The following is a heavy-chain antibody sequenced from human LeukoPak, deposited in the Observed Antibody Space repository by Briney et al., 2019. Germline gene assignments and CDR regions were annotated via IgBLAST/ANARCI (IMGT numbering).Heavy chain of an antibody. J-gene: IGHJ4*02. D-gene: IGHD3-10*01. CDR3: ANRITNLVNY. Sequence: GGSLRLSCAASGFTFSSYGMHWVRQAPGKGLEWVAVISYDGSNKYYADSVKGRFTISRDNSKNTLYLQMNSLRAEDTAVYYCANRITNLVNYWGQGTLVTVSS. V-gene: IGHV3-30*18. CDR2: ISYDGSNK. CDR1: GFTFSSYG.